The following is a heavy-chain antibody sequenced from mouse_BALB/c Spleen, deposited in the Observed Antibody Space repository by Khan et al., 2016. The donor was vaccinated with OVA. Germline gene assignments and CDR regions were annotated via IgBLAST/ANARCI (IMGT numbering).Heavy chain of an antibody. D-gene: IGHD1-1*01. CDR3: AEGNYYGYYIDF. V-gene: IGHV3-2*02. J-gene: IGHJ2*01. Sequence: EVKLLESGPGLVKPSQSLSLTCTVTGYSITSGYAWNWIRQFPGNKLEWMGYISYSGGTSYNPSLKSRTSITRDTSKNKFFLQLNAVTTEDTTTYSGAEGNYYGYYIDFWGQGTTLTVSS. CDR1: GYSITSGYA. CDR2: ISYSGGT.